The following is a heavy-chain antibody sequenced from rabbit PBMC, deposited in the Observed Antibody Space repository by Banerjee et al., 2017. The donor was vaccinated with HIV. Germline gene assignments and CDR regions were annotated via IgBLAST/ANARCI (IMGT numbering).Heavy chain of an antibody. CDR3: TRNGMDL. CDR1: GFTLSSYY. V-gene: IGHV1S40*01. Sequence: QSLEESGGDLVKPGASLTLTCTASGFTLSSYYMCWVRQAPGKGLEWIACIYTGSGSTWYASWAKGRFTISKTSSTTVTLQMTSLTAADTATYFCTRNGMDLWGQGTLVTVS. CDR2: IYTGSGST. J-gene: IGHJ3*01.